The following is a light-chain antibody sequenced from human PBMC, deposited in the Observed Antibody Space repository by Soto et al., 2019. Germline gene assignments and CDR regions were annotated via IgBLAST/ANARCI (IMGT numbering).Light chain of an antibody. CDR1: TSNIGSNT. CDR2: SNN. Sequence: QAVVTQPPSASGTPGQTVTISCSGSTSNIGSNTVNWYQQLPGMAPTLLIHSNNQRPSGVPDRFSGSQSGNSASLAISGLQSEEEADYYCATWDDTLNALVVFGGGTKVTVL. J-gene: IGLJ2*01. V-gene: IGLV1-44*01. CDR3: ATWDDTLNALVV.